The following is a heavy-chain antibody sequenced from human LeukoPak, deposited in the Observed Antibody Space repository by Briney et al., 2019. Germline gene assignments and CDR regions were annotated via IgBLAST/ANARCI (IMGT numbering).Heavy chain of an antibody. D-gene: IGHD3-22*01. J-gene: IGHJ5*02. Sequence: PGGSLRLSCAASGFTFSSYTMNWVRQAPGKGLEWVSYISSSGSTIYYADSVKGRFTISRDNAKNSLYLQMNSLRAEDTAVYYCARECYYDSSGFSWGQGTLVTVSS. CDR2: ISSSGSTI. CDR3: ARECYYDSSGFS. V-gene: IGHV3-48*04. CDR1: GFTFSSYT.